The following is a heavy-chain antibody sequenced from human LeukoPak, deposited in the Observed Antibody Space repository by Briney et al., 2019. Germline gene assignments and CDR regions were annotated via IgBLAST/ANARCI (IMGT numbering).Heavy chain of an antibody. CDR3: ARHVRYYYMDV. CDR1: GSIFTSYW. J-gene: IGHJ6*03. CDR2: IYPGDSDT. Sequence: GEPLQISCEGSGSIFTSYWIGWVRQLPGKGLEWLGIIYPGDSDTRYSPTFQGQDTISADKSISTAYLQWSSLKASDTAMYYCARHVRYYYMDVWGKGTTVTVSS. V-gene: IGHV5-51*01.